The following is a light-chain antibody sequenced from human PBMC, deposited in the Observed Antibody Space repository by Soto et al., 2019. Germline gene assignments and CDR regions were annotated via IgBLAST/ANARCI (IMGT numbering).Light chain of an antibody. CDR1: SSDVGGYNY. V-gene: IGLV2-8*01. CDR3: SSYSGTNYHYV. Sequence: QSARTQPPSASGSFGQSVTISCTGTSSDVGGYNYVSWYQQHPGKAPKLMIYEVSERPSGVPYRFSGSKSGNTASLTVSGFQADDESDYYCSSYSGTNYHYVFGTGTNVTV. J-gene: IGLJ1*01. CDR2: EVS.